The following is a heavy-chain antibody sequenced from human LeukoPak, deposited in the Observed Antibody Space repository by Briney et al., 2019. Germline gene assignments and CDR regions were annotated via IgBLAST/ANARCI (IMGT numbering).Heavy chain of an antibody. CDR1: AGSISSNSYY. CDR2: IYYSGST. Sequence: PSETLSLTCTVSAGSISSNSYYWGWIRQPPGKGLQWIGSIYYSGSTYYNPSLKSRVTISVDTSKNQFSLKLNSVAAADTAVYYCASSMIVVVTAGGAFDIWGQGTMVTVSS. J-gene: IGHJ3*02. V-gene: IGHV4-39*01. D-gene: IGHD3-22*01. CDR3: ASSMIVVVTAGGAFDI.